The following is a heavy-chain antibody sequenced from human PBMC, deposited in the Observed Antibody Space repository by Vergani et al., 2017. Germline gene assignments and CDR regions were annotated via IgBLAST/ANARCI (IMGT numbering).Heavy chain of an antibody. Sequence: EVQLLESGGGLVQPGGSLRLSCAASGFTFSNYAMSWVRQAPGKGLEWVSTISGSGGNTYYADSVKGRFTISRDNSNNTLYLQMNRLRAEDTAVYYCAKDGDEGCSSTSCYLGYWGQGTLVTVSS. V-gene: IGHV3-23*01. J-gene: IGHJ4*02. CDR1: GFTFSNYA. D-gene: IGHD2-2*01. CDR2: ISGSGGNT. CDR3: AKDGDEGCSSTSCYLGY.